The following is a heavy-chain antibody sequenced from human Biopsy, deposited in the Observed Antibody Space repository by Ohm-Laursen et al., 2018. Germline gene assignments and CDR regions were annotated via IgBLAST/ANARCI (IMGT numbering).Heavy chain of an antibody. CDR2: IFNNANT. CDR3: ARGDYFDSNGYFWFDP. Sequence: TLSLTCTVSGGSISSGGSYWSWLRQRPGKGLEWIGYIFNNANTYYNPSLKNLITISGDTSKNQFSLKLNSVTAADTAVYYCARGDYFDSNGYFWFDPWGQGTLVTVSS. CDR1: GGSISSGGSY. V-gene: IGHV4-31*01. J-gene: IGHJ5*02. D-gene: IGHD3-22*01.